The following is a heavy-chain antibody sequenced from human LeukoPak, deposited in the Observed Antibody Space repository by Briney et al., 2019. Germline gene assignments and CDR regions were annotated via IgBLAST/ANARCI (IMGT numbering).Heavy chain of an antibody. J-gene: IGHJ4*02. CDR3: ARVDLLTGYFFDY. CDR1: GYSFSNYG. CDR2: IRGDNGNT. D-gene: IGHD3-9*01. V-gene: IGHV1-18*01. Sequence: ASVTVSFKASGYSFSNYGISWVRQAPGQGLEWVGWIRGDNGNTNYAQKFQGRVTMTTETSTSTAYMELESLGSDETAVYYCARVDLLTGYFFDYWGQGTLVTVSS.